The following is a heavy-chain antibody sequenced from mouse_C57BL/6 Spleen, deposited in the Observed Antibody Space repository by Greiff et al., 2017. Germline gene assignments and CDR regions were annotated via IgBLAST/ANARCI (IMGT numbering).Heavy chain of an antibody. CDR2: INPGCGGT. V-gene: IGHV1-54*01. Sequence: QVQLQQSGAELVRPGTSVKVSCKASGYAFTNYLIEWVKQRPGQGLEWIGVINPGCGGTNYNEKFKGKATLTADKSSSTAYMHPSSLTSEDSAFYFCARALNYDGCSDGGQGTLVTVSA. CDR1: GYAFTNYL. CDR3: ARALNYDGCSD. D-gene: IGHD2-3*01. J-gene: IGHJ3*01.